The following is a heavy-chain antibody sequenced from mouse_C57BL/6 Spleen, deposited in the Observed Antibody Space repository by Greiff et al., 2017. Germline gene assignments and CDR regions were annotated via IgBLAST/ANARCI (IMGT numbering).Heavy chain of an antibody. CDR1: GFSLTSYG. J-gene: IGHJ4*01. CDR2: IWSDGST. CDR3: ARNDGYWGYYAMDY. D-gene: IGHD2-3*01. V-gene: IGHV2-6*02. Sequence: VQLQQSGPGLVAPSQSLSITCTVSGFSLTSYGVHWVRQPPGKGLEWLVVIWSDGSTTYNSALKSRLSISKDNSKSQVFLKMNSLQTDDTAMYYCARNDGYWGYYAMDYWGQGTSVTVSS.